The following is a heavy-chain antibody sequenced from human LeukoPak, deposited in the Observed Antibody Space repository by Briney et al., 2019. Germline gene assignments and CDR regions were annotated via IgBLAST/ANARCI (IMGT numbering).Heavy chain of an antibody. V-gene: IGHV4-59*01. CDR2: IYYSGST. CDR3: ATFSSSWSFFFDY. Sequence: SETLSLTCSVSGGSISSYYWSWIRQPPGKGLEWIGYIYYSGSTNYNPSLKSRVTISVDTSKNQFSLKLSSVTAADTAVYYCATFSSSWSFFFDYWGQGTLATVSS. D-gene: IGHD6-13*01. J-gene: IGHJ4*02. CDR1: GGSISSYY.